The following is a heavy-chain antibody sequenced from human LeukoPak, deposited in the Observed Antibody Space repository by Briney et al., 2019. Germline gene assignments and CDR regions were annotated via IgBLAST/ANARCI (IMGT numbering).Heavy chain of an antibody. CDR2: IYSGGST. CDR1: GFTVSSTY. D-gene: IGHD2-15*01. Sequence: GGSLRLSCAASGFTVSSTYMSWVRQAPGKWMEWVSVIYSGGSTYYADSVKGRFTISRDNSKNTLYLQMNSLRAGDTAVYYCATYPYCSGGSCYLAMGTFDIWGQGTKVTVSS. V-gene: IGHV3-66*01. J-gene: IGHJ3*02. CDR3: ATYPYCSGGSCYLAMGTFDI.